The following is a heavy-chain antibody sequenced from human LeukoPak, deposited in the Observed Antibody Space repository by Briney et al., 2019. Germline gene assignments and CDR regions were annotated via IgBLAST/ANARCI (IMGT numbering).Heavy chain of an antibody. J-gene: IGHJ5*02. CDR1: GFTFDDYA. CDR2: INWNSDSI. CDR3: AREKYSSSWYERWFDP. D-gene: IGHD6-13*01. V-gene: IGHV3-9*01. Sequence: GGSLRLSCAVSGFTFDDYAMHWVRQVPGKGLEWVSGINWNSDSIGYADSVKGRFTTSRDNAKNSLYLQMNSLRAEDTAVYYCAREKYSSSWYERWFDPWGQGTLVTVSS.